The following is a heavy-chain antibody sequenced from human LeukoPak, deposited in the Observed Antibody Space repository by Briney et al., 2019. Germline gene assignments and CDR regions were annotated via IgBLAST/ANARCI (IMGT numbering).Heavy chain of an antibody. D-gene: IGHD3-22*01. CDR3: ARGGRGSAAVVAPRSFDI. CDR2: TYTGGNS. J-gene: IGHJ3*02. CDR1: GFTVSSIH. Sequence: PGGSLRLSCAASGFTVSSIHMVWVRQAAGKGLEWVSVTYTGGNSYYADSVKGRFIISRDISKNTLYLQMNGLRAEDSALYYCARGGRGSAAVVAPRSFDIWGQGTMVTVSS. V-gene: IGHV3-53*01.